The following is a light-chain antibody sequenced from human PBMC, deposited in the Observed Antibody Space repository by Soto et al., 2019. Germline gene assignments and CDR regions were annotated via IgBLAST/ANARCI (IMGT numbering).Light chain of an antibody. CDR3: QQYNNWPPWT. CDR2: CAS. Sequence: EIVMTQSPATLSVSPGERATLSCRASQSVSSNLAWYQQKPGQAPRLLIYCASTRATGIPARFSGSGSVTEFTLTISSLQSEDFAVYYCQQYNNWPPWTFGQGTKVEIK. J-gene: IGKJ1*01. V-gene: IGKV3-15*01. CDR1: QSVSSN.